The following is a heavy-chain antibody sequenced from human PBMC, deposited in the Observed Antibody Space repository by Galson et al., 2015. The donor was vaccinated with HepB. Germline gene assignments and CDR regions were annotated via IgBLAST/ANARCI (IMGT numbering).Heavy chain of an antibody. CDR3: VKEGGATFYFDS. J-gene: IGHJ4*02. CDR1: GFTFSTYG. CDR2: ISSDERSK. V-gene: IGHV3-30*18. Sequence: SLRLSCAASGFTFSTYGMHWVRQAPGKGLEWVAIISSDERSKYYADSVKGRFTMSRDNSQNTLYLQMSSLRAEDTAVYYCVKEGGATFYFDSWGQGTLVTASS. D-gene: IGHD2-21*01.